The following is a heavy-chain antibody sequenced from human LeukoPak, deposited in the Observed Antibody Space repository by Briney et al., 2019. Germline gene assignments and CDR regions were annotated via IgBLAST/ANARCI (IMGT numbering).Heavy chain of an antibody. D-gene: IGHD2-2*01. J-gene: IGHJ3*02. CDR1: GGSFSGYH. CDR2: INHSGST. CDR3: AREQRYCSSTSCHPNAFDI. V-gene: IGHV4-34*01. Sequence: SETLSLTCAVYGGSFSGYHWSWIRQPPGKGLEWIGEINHSGSTNYNPSLKSRVTISVDTAKNQFSLKLSSVTAADTAVYYCAREQRYCSSTSCHPNAFDIWGQGTMVTVSS.